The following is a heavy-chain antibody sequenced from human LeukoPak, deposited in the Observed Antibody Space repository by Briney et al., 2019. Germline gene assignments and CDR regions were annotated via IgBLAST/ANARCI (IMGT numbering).Heavy chain of an antibody. CDR1: GDSINSIDKYY. D-gene: IGHD1-1*01. CDR3: VRRGPEDDNWRYYVDF. J-gene: IGHJ4*02. V-gene: IGHV4-61*01. CDR2: NSYSGST. Sequence: SETLSLTCTVSGDSINSIDKYYWSWIRQSPGKGLEWIGYNSYSGSTNYNPSHKSRVTILVDTSKNQSPLTMTSVTAADTAVYYCVRRGPEDDNWRYYVDFWGQGSLVTVSS.